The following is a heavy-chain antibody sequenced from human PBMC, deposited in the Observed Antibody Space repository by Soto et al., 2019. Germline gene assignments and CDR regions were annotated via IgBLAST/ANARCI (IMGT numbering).Heavy chain of an antibody. Sequence: SVKVSCKASGYTFTSYGISWVRQAPGQGLEWMGWISAYNGNTNYAQKLQGRVTMTTDTSTGTAYMELRSLRSEDTAVYYCARAGLRVSGAFAIWGQGTMDTGSS. V-gene: IGHV1-18*01. CDR3: ARAGLRVSGAFAI. CDR2: ISAYNGNT. J-gene: IGHJ3*02. D-gene: IGHD3-10*01. CDR1: GYTFTSYG.